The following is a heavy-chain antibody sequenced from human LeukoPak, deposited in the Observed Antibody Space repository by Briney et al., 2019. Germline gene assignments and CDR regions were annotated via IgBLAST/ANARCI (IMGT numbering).Heavy chain of an antibody. CDR3: ARNGAYGSGSPPLNY. D-gene: IGHD3-10*01. V-gene: IGHV4-34*01. CDR2: INHSGST. Sequence: SETLSLTCAVYGGSFSGYYWSWIRQPPGKGLEWIGEINHSGSTNYNPSLKSRVTISVDTSKNQFSLKLSSVTAADTAVYYCARNGAYGSGSPPLNYWGQGTLVTVSS. J-gene: IGHJ4*02. CDR1: GGSFSGYY.